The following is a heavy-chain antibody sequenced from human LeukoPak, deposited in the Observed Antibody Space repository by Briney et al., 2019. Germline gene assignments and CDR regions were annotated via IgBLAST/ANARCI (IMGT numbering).Heavy chain of an antibody. D-gene: IGHD1-26*01. J-gene: IGHJ4*02. Sequence: GGSLRLSCAASGFTFSSYAMSWVRQAPGKGLGWVSAISGSGGSTNYADSVKGRFTISRDNSKHTLYLQMNSLRAEDTAVYYCAKDIPIAGIVGATSAMFDYWGQGTLVTVSS. CDR1: GFTFSSYA. CDR3: AKDIPIAGIVGATSAMFDY. CDR2: ISGSGGST. V-gene: IGHV3-23*01.